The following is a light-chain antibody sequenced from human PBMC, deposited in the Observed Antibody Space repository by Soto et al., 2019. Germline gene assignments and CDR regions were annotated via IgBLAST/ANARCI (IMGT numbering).Light chain of an antibody. CDR3: QQYVDSPET. V-gene: IGKV3-20*01. Sequence: DIVLTHSPGTLSLSPGERATLSCRASQTINNYVAWYQQKPGQAPRVLIYDSSIRATGVPDRFSGSGSGTDFTLTISRLEPGDFAVYYCQQYVDSPETFGGGTKVDIK. CDR1: QTINNY. J-gene: IGKJ4*01. CDR2: DSS.